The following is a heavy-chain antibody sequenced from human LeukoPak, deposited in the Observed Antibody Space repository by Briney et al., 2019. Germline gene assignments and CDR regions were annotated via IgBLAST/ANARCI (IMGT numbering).Heavy chain of an antibody. Sequence: GASVKVSCKASGYTFTSYGISWVRQAPGRGLEWMAWISLYNGNTRYAQKVQGRVTMTTDTSTSTAYMELRSLRSDDTAVYYCARTQDVTYHYYYMDVWGKGTTVIVSS. CDR3: ARTQDVTYHYYYMDV. V-gene: IGHV1-18*01. CDR2: ISLYNGNT. J-gene: IGHJ6*03. CDR1: GYTFTSYG. D-gene: IGHD2-21*02.